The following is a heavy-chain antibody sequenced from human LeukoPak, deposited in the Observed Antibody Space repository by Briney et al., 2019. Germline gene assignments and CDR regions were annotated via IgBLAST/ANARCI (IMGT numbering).Heavy chain of an antibody. CDR2: ITSGGDYI. D-gene: IGHD3-9*01. Sequence: GGSLRLSCAASGFTFNTFNMNWVRQAPGKGLEWVSSITSGGDYIYYADSVKGRFTTSRDNAKNSLSLQLNSLRVEDTAVYYCARGHYDVLAASYKWIPDYWGQGTLVTVSS. V-gene: IGHV3-21*01. CDR3: ARGHYDVLAASYKWIPDY. CDR1: GFTFNTFN. J-gene: IGHJ4*01.